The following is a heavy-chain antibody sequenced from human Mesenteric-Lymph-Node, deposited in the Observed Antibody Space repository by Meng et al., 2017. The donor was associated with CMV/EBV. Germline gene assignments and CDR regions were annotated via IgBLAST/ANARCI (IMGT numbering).Heavy chain of an antibody. Sequence: GESLKISCAASGFTFSSYEMNWVRQAPGKGLEWVSYISSSGSTIYYADSVKGRFTISRDNTKNTLFLQMNSLRAEDTAVYYCAKGGSGVRGVLEPYGMDVWGQGTTVTVSS. V-gene: IGHV3-48*03. CDR1: GFTFSSYE. CDR3: AKGGSGVRGVLEPYGMDV. D-gene: IGHD3-10*01. J-gene: IGHJ6*02. CDR2: ISSSGSTI.